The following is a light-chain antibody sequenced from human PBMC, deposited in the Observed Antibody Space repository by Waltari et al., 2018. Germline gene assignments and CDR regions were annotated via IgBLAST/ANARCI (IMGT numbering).Light chain of an antibody. CDR1: QSVSPN. CDR3: QQYYNWPPAFT. CDR2: AAS. V-gene: IGKV3-15*01. J-gene: IGKJ3*01. Sequence: EIVMTQSPATLSVSPGESATLSCRASQSVSPNLAWYQQKPGQAPRLLIYAASTRATGIPARFSGSGSGTEFTLTISSLQSEDFAVYHCQQYYNWPPAFTFGPGTRVDIK.